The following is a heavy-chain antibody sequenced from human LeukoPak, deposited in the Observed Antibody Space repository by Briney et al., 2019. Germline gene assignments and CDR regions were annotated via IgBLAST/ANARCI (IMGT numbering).Heavy chain of an antibody. CDR2: ISSNSDHT. CDR3: AKTEPMGTYDIQGYYYYYMDV. J-gene: IGHJ6*03. D-gene: IGHD1-14*01. V-gene: IGHV3-23*01. Sequence: PGGSLRLSCAASVFTFKYDAMGWVRQAPGKGLEWVSTISSNSDHTFYPLSVMGRFTISRDNSKNMLYLQMNSLRAEDTAVYYCAKTEPMGTYDIQGYYYYYMDVWGKGTTVTVSS. CDR1: VFTFKYDA.